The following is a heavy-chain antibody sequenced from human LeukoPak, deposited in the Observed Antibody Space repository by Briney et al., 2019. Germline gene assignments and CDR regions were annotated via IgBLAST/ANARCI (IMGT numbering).Heavy chain of an antibody. J-gene: IGHJ4*02. V-gene: IGHV3-33*01. D-gene: IGHD3-22*01. CDR2: IWYDGSNK. CDR1: GFTFSSYG. CDR3: AREAVKDFDY. Sequence: GGSLRLSCAASGFTFSSYGMHWVRQAPGKGLEWVAVIWYDGSNKYYADSVKGRFTIPRDNSKNTLYLQMNSLKAEDTAVYYCAREAVKDFDYWGQGTLVNVSS.